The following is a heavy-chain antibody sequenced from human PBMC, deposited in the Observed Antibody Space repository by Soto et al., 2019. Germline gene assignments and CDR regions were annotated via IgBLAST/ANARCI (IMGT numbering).Heavy chain of an antibody. CDR2: VSASGRNT. V-gene: IGHV3-23*01. CDR1: GFTFSTYA. D-gene: IGHD3-16*01. J-gene: IGHJ4*02. Sequence: EVQLLESGGKLVQPGGSLTLSCAASGFTFSTYAMAWVRQAPGKGLEWVSGVSASGRNTDYEDPVKGRFYISREDSKNTVSLHMNGLRAVDTAMYYCATDRPWGTAGDFFGYWGQGTPVTVSS. CDR3: ATDRPWGTAGDFFGY.